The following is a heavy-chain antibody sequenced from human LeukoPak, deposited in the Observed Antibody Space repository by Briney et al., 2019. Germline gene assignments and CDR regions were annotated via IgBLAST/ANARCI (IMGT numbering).Heavy chain of an antibody. J-gene: IGHJ4*02. CDR3: ARDLEGYYDSSGYRGGDY. CDR2: IIPILGIA. D-gene: IGHD3-22*01. CDR1: VGTFSSYT. V-gene: IGHV1-69*04. Sequence: SVKVSCKASVGTFSSYTISWVRQAPGQGLEWMGRIIPILGIANYAQKFQGRVTITADKSTSTAYMELSSLRSEDTAVYYCARDLEGYYDSSGYRGGDYWGQGTLVTVSS.